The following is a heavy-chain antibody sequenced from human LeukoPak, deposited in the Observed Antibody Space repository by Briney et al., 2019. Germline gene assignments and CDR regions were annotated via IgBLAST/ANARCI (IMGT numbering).Heavy chain of an antibody. D-gene: IGHD6-13*01. CDR1: GFTFSGYS. V-gene: IGHV3-48*01. Sequence: GGSLSLSCAASGFTFSGYSMNWLRQAPGKGLEWISYINSHSSTIYYADSPKGRFTVSRDNAKNSVYLQMNSLRVEDTAVYYCARYWGSWSADYWGQGTLVTVSS. J-gene: IGHJ4*02. CDR3: ARYWGSWSADY. CDR2: INSHSSTI.